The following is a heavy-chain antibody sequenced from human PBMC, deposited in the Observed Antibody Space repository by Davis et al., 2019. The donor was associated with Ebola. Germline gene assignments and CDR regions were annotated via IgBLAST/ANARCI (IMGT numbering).Heavy chain of an antibody. V-gene: IGHV1-18*01. CDR3: ARDCGGDCDDY. Sequence: ASVKVSCKASGYTFTSYGISWVRRAPGQGLEWMGWISGYSGNTNYAQKLQGRVTMTTDTSTSTAYMELRSLRSDDTAVYYCARDCGGDCDDYWGQGTLVTVSS. D-gene: IGHD2-21*01. CDR1: GYTFTSYG. J-gene: IGHJ4*02. CDR2: ISGYSGNT.